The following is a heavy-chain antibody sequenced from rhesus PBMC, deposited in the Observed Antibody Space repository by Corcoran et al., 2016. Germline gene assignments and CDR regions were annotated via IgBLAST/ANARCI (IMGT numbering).Heavy chain of an antibody. Sequence: QVTLKESGPALVKPTQTLTLTCTFSGFSISTSGMGVGWIRQPPGKALELLAIIYWDDDKYSSTSLKGRLTISKDTSKNQVVLTMTNMDPVDTATYSCARRLWDSGYKEWGQGVLVTVSS. CDR3: ARRLWDSGYKE. D-gene: IGHD3-28*01. V-gene: IGHV2S1*01. CDR1: GFSISTSGMG. J-gene: IGHJ4*01. CDR2: IYWDDDK.